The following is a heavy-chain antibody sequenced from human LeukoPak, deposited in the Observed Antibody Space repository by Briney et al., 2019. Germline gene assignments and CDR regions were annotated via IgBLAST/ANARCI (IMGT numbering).Heavy chain of an antibody. V-gene: IGHV3-48*04. CDR2: ISSSSSTI. CDR1: GFTFSSYS. CDR3: ARDRVVVVPAAMREFDY. J-gene: IGHJ4*02. D-gene: IGHD2-2*01. Sequence: PGGSLRLSCAASGFTFSSYSMNWVRQAPGKGLEWVSYISSSSSTIYYADSVKGRFTISRDNAKNSLYLQMNSLRAEDTAVYYCARDRVVVVPAAMREFDYWGQGTLVTVSS.